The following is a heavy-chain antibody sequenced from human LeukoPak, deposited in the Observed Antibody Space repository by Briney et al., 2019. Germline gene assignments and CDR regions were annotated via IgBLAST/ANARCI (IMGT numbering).Heavy chain of an antibody. J-gene: IGHJ4*02. Sequence: TSETLSLTCAVYGGSFSGYYWSWIRQPPGEGLEWIGEINHSGSTNYNPSLKSRVTISVDTSKNQFSLKLSSVTAADTAVYYCARAPGTDGYNSPYFDYWGQGTLVTVSS. CDR1: GGSFSGYY. CDR3: ARAPGTDGYNSPYFDY. V-gene: IGHV4-34*01. D-gene: IGHD5-24*01. CDR2: INHSGST.